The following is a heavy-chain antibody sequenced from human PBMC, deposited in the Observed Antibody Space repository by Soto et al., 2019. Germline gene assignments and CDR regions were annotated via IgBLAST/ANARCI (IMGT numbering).Heavy chain of an antibody. CDR1: GFTVSSNY. V-gene: IGHV3-53*01. Sequence: LRLSCAASGFTVSSNYMSWVRQAPGKGLEWVSLLYSGDNTYYAGSVKGRFTISRDNSKNTLYLQMNSLRAEDTAVYYCARNHNPIPRGPTFDGFDIWGQGTMVTVSS. J-gene: IGHJ3*02. D-gene: IGHD2-21*01. CDR3: ARNHNPIPRGPTFDGFDI. CDR2: LYSGDNT.